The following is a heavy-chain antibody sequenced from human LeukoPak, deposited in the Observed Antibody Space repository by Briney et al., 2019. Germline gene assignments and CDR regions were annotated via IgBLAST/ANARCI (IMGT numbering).Heavy chain of an antibody. Sequence: PSETLSLTCTVSGDSISSGDYYWSWIRQPAGKGLEWIGRISSSGSTNYNPSLKSRVTISVDTSKNQFSLKLSSVTAADTAVYYCARAQDELGIVGATFRFDPWGQGTLVTVSS. V-gene: IGHV4-61*02. D-gene: IGHD1-26*01. CDR2: ISSSGST. CDR3: ARAQDELGIVGATFRFDP. J-gene: IGHJ5*02. CDR1: GDSISSGDYY.